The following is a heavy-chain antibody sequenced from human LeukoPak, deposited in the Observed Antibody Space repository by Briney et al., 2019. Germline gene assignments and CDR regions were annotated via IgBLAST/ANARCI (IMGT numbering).Heavy chain of an antibody. CDR1: GFTFSSYG. J-gene: IGHJ4*02. CDR2: ISYDGSNK. CDR3: TLGFCSGGTCYSIDY. Sequence: GSLRLSCAASGFTFSSYGMHWVRQAPGKGLEWVAVISYDGSNKYYADSVKGRFTISRDNSENTLYLQMNSLRAEDTAVYYCTLGFCSGGTCYSIDYWGQGTLVTVSS. D-gene: IGHD2-15*01. V-gene: IGHV3-30*03.